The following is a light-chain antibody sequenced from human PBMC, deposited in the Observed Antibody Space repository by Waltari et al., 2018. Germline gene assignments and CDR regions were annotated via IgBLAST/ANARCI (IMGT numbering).Light chain of an antibody. V-gene: IGLV2-14*01. CDR2: EVT. CDR3: SSYASSTAVV. J-gene: IGLJ2*01. CDR1: STYDGGYHY. Sequence: QSALTQPASVSGSPGQSITISCTGTSTYDGGYHYVSWSPQHPGKAPTLMIYEVTNRPSGVSNRFSGSKSGNTASLTISGLQAEDEADYYCSSYASSTAVVFGGGTKLTVL.